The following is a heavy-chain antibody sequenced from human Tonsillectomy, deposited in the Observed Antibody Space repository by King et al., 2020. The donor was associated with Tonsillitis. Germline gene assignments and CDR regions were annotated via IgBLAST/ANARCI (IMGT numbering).Heavy chain of an antibody. J-gene: IGHJ3*02. Sequence: VQLVESGGGVVQPGGSLRLSCAASTFAFSTNGMHWVRQAPGKGLEWVAFIRGDETNQYYADSVKGRFTISRDNSKNTLNLQMNSLRAEDTAVYYCANVPQRWETRDIWGQGTMVTVSS. D-gene: IGHD1-26*01. CDR2: IRGDETNQ. CDR3: ANVPQRWETRDI. V-gene: IGHV3-30*02. CDR1: TFAFSTNG.